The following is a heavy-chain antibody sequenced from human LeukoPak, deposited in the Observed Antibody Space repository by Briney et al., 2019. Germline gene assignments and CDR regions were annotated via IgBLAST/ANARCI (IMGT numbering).Heavy chain of an antibody. Sequence: SETLSLTCTVSGGSISSSSYYWGWIRQPPGKGLEWIGSIYYSGSTYYNPSLKSRVTIPVDTSKNQFSLKLSSVTAADTAVYYCARDHSWPSVGSGWGRGTLVTVSS. V-gene: IGHV4-39*07. J-gene: IGHJ4*02. D-gene: IGHD6-19*01. CDR1: GGSISSSSYY. CDR2: IYYSGST. CDR3: ARDHSWPSVGSG.